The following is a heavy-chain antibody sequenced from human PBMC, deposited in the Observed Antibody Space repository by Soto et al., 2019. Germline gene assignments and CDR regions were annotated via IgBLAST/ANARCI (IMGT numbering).Heavy chain of an antibody. CDR3: ARLGYTHAQYYSYYGMDV. D-gene: IGHD3-16*02. V-gene: IGHV1-69*01. CDR1: GGTFSSYV. Sequence: QVQLVQSGAEVKKPGSSVKVPCKTSGGTFSSYVISWVRQAPGQGLEWMGGIIPMFGTANYAQKFQGRVTVTADESTSTAYMELSSLRSEDTAVYYCARLGYTHAQYYSYYGMDVWGQGTTVTVSS. CDR2: IIPMFGTA. J-gene: IGHJ6*02.